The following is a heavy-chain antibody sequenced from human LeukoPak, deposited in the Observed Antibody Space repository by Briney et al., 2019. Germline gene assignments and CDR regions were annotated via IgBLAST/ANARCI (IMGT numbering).Heavy chain of an antibody. CDR1: GFTFSSYW. Sequence: GGSLRLSCAASGFTFSSYWMSWVRQAPGKGLEWVANIKQDGSEKYYVDSVKGRFTISRDNAKNSLYLQMNSLRAEDTAVYYCARDDTAMVKGVDYWGQGTLVTVSS. D-gene: IGHD5-18*01. V-gene: IGHV3-7*01. CDR3: ARDDTAMVKGVDY. CDR2: IKQDGSEK. J-gene: IGHJ4*02.